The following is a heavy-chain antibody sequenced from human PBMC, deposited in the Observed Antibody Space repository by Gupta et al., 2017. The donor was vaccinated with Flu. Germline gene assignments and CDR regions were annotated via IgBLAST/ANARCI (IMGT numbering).Heavy chain of an antibody. CDR3: ARDNAPPGYDAFDI. CDR1: GFTFSNYW. CDR2: IKQDGSEK. D-gene: IGHD2-15*01. J-gene: IGHJ3*02. V-gene: IGHV3-7*01. Sequence: EVQLVESGGGLVQPGGSLRLSCAASGFTFSNYWMSWFRQAPGKGLEWVANIKQDGSEKFYVDSAKGRFTISRDNAKNSLYLQMNSLRAEDTAVYYCARDNAPPGYDAFDIWGQGTMVTVSS.